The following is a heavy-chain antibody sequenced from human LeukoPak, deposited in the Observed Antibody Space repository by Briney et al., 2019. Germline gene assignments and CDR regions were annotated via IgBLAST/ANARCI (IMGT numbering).Heavy chain of an antibody. CDR1: GFTFSSYA. D-gene: IGHD2-15*01. V-gene: IGHV3-23*01. CDR3: AKGRYCSGGSCYFSYYYYGMDV. CDR2: TSGSGGST. J-gene: IGHJ6*02. Sequence: GGSLRLSCAASGFTFSSYAMSRVRQAPGKGLEWDSATSGSGGSTYYADSVKGRFTISRDNSQNTLYLQMNSLRAEDTAVYYCAKGRYCSGGSCYFSYYYYGMDVWGQGTTVTVSS.